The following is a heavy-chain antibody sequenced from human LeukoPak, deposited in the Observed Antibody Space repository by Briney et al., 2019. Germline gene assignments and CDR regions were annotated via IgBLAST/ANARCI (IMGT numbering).Heavy chain of an antibody. CDR3: ARDYPGSKWELHSWGFDP. Sequence: GASVKVSCEASGGTFSSYAISWVRQAPGQGLEWMGRIIPIFGIANYAQKFQGRVTITADKSTSTAYMELSSLRSEDTAVYYCARDYPGSKWELHSWGFDPWGQGTLVTVSS. V-gene: IGHV1-69*04. J-gene: IGHJ5*02. D-gene: IGHD1-26*01. CDR1: GGTFSSYA. CDR2: IIPIFGIA.